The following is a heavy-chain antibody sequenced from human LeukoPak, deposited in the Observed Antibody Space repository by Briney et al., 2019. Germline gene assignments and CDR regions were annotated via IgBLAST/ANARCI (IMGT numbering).Heavy chain of an antibody. Sequence: GGSLRLSCAASGFAFSDYSMNWVRQAPGKGLEWVSSISSRSSYIYYADSVKGRFTISRDNAKNSLYLQMNSLRAEDTAVYYCARREDCSSTSCYINWYFDLWGRGTLVTVSS. CDR2: ISSRSSYI. CDR3: ARREDCSSTSCYINWYFDL. V-gene: IGHV3-21*01. J-gene: IGHJ2*01. CDR1: GFAFSDYS. D-gene: IGHD2-2*02.